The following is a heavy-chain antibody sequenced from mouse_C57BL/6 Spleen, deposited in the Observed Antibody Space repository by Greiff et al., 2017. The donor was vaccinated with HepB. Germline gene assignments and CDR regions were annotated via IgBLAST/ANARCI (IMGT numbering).Heavy chain of an antibody. CDR3: AREIYYGNADAMDY. D-gene: IGHD2-1*01. J-gene: IGHJ4*01. Sequence: VQLQQSGAELVKPGASVKLSCKASGYTFTSYWMHWVKQRPGRGLEWIGRIDPNSGGTKYNEKFKSKATLTVDKPSSTAYMQLSSLTSGDSAVYYCAREIYYGNADAMDYWGQGTSVTVSS. CDR1: GYTFTSYW. V-gene: IGHV1-72*01. CDR2: IDPNSGGT.